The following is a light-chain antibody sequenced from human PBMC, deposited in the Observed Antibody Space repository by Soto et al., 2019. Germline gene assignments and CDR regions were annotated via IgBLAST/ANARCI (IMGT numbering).Light chain of an antibody. V-gene: IGLV2-8*01. J-gene: IGLJ3*02. CDR3: TSYVGNDIWV. CDR2: EVT. Sequence: QSALTQPPSASGSRGQSVTISCTGTSSDVGAYNYVSWYQQYPGKAPKLMIYEVTKRPSGVPDRLSGSKSGNTASLTVSGLQAEDEADYYCTSYVGNDIWVFGGGTKVTVL. CDR1: SSDVGAYNY.